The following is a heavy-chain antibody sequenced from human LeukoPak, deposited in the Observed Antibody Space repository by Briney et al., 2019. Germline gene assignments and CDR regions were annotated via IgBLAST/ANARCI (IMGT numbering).Heavy chain of an antibody. CDR2: ISGSGGST. Sequence: PGGSLRLSCAASGFTFSSYGMSWVRQAPGKGLEWVSAISGSGGSTYYADSVKGRFTISRDNSKNTLYLQMNSLRAEDTAVYYCAKDLDYYGSGSYSHGFDYWGQGTLVTVSS. J-gene: IGHJ4*02. CDR1: GFTFSSYG. CDR3: AKDLDYYGSGSYSHGFDY. V-gene: IGHV3-23*01. D-gene: IGHD3-10*01.